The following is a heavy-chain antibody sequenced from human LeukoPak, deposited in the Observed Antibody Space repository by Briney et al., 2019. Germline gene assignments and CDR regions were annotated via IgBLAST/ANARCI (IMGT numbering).Heavy chain of an antibody. J-gene: IGHJ4*02. CDR1: GFTFSSYA. CDR2: ISYDGSNK. Sequence: GGSLRLSCAASGFTFSSYAMHWVRQAPGKGLEWVAVISYDGSNKYFADSVKGAFTISRDNSKNTLYLQMNSLTPNDTAVYYCAKGQGIAVAARYFDYWGQGTLVTVSS. D-gene: IGHD6-19*01. V-gene: IGHV3-30*18. CDR3: AKGQGIAVAARYFDY.